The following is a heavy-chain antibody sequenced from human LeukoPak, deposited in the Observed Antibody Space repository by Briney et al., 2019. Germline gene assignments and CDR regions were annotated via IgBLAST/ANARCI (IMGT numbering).Heavy chain of an antibody. J-gene: IGHJ3*02. CDR1: GGSISSYY. CDR3: AREAARGAFDI. D-gene: IGHD2-15*01. V-gene: IGHV4-59*01. Sequence: SETLSLTCTVSGGSISSYYWSLIRQPPGKGLEWIGYIYYSGSTNYNPSLKSRVTISVDTSKNQFSLKLSSVTAADTAVYYCAREAARGAFDIWGQGTMVTVSS. CDR2: IYYSGST.